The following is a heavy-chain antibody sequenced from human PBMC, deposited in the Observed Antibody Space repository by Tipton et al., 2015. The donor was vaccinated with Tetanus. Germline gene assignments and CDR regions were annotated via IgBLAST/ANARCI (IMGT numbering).Heavy chain of an antibody. CDR1: GFTFDSYP. J-gene: IGHJ5*01. Sequence: SLRLSCTASGFTFDSYPMNWVRQAPGKGLEWISVSYAGGNYAYYADSVKGRFTTSRDDSKGTLFLHMTGLRAEDTAVYYCAKVRGTLRYSFDSWGQGTLVTVSS. D-gene: IGHD1-26*01. CDR2: SYAGGNYA. V-gene: IGHV3-23*03. CDR3: AKVRGTLRYSFDS.